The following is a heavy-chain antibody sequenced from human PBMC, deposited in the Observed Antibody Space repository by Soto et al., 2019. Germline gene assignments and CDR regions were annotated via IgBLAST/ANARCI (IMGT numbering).Heavy chain of an antibody. CDR2: IIPILGIA. CDR3: ARDRPTPDDATDY. J-gene: IGHJ4*02. D-gene: IGHD1-1*01. Sequence: GASVKVSCKASGGTFSSYTISWVRQAPGQGLEWMGRIIPILGIANYAQKFQGRVTITADKSTSTAYMELSSLRSEDTAVYYCARDRPTPDDATDYWGQGTLVTVSS. V-gene: IGHV1-69*04. CDR1: GGTFSSYT.